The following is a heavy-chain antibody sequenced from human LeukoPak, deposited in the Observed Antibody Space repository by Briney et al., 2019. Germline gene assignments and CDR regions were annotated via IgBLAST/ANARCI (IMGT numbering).Heavy chain of an antibody. J-gene: IGHJ3*02. V-gene: IGHV3-43D*03. CDR3: AKDLRPSYSGSYSYAFDI. D-gene: IGHD1-26*01. CDR2: ISWDGGST. CDR1: GFTFDDYA. Sequence: GGSLRLSCAASGFTFDDYAMHWVRQAPGKGLEWVSLISWDGGSTYYADSVKGRFTISRDNSKNSLYLQMNSLRAEDTALCYCAKDLRPSYSGSYSYAFDIWGQGTMVTVSS.